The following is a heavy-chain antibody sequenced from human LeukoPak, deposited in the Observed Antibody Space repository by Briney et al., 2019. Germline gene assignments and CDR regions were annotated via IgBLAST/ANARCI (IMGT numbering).Heavy chain of an antibody. V-gene: IGHV1-2*06. J-gene: IGHJ5*02. Sequence: VASVKVSCKASGYTFTGYYMHWVRQAPGQGLEWMGRINPNSGGTNYAQKFQGRVTMTRDTSISTAYMELSRLRSDDTAVYYCARGYCSGGSCYSVENWFDPWGQGTLVTVSS. CDR2: INPNSGGT. D-gene: IGHD2-15*01. CDR3: ARGYCSGGSCYSVENWFDP. CDR1: GYTFTGYY.